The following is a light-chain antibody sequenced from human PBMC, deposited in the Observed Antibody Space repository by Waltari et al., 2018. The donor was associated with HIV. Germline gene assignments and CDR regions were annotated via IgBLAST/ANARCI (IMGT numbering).Light chain of an antibody. J-gene: IGKJ5*01. CDR1: QSISTW. CDR2: KAS. CDR3: QQYNSYSIT. Sequence: TWGASQSISTWLAWYQQKPGKAPKVLIYKASSLEGGVPSRFSGSGSGTEFTLTISSLQPDDFATYYCQQYNSYSITFGQGTRLEIK. V-gene: IGKV1-5*03.